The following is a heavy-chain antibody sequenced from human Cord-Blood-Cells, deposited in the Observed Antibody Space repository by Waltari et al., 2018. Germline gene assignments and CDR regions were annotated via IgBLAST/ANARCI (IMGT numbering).Heavy chain of an antibody. D-gene: IGHD6-13*01. V-gene: IGHV3-15*01. CDR1: GFTFSNAW. CDR2: IKSKTDGGTT. J-gene: IGHJ3*02. CDR3: TTDRIAAADAFDI. Sequence: EVQLVESGGGLVKPGGSLRLSCAASGFTFSNAWMSWVRQAPGKGLEWVGRIKSKTDGGTTDYAAPVKGRFTISRDDSKNTLYLQMSSLKTEDTAVYYCTTDRIAAADAFDIWGQGTMVTVSS.